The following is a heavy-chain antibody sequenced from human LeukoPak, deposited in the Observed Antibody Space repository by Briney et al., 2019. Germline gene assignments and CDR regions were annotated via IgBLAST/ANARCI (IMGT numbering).Heavy chain of an antibody. CDR3: AKGAPILFGAGDS. Sequence: PGGSLRLSCAASGFTFSSYAMSWVRQAPGKGLEWVSGISGSGDSTYYADSVKGRFTISRDNSRNTLYLQMSSLRADDTAVYYCAKGAPILFGAGDSLGQGTLVTVSS. D-gene: IGHD3-10*01. CDR1: GFTFSSYA. V-gene: IGHV3-23*01. J-gene: IGHJ4*02. CDR2: ISGSGDST.